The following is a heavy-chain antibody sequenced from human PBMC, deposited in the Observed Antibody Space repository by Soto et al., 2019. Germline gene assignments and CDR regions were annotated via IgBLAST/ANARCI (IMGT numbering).Heavy chain of an antibody. D-gene: IGHD1-7*01. J-gene: IGHJ4*02. Sequence: EVQLLESGGGLVQPGGSLRLSCAASGFTFRRYAMSWVRQAPGKGLDWVAGISVRGDTAYYADSVKGRFTISRDNSKYTLYLQMNSLSADDTAVYYCAIDVPPFAGTANYFDYWGQGPLVTVSS. V-gene: IGHV3-23*01. CDR1: GFTFRRYA. CDR3: AIDVPPFAGTANYFDY. CDR2: ISVRGDTA.